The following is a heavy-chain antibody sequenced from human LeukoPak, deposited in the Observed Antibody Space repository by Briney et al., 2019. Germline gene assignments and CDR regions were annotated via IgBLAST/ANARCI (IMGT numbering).Heavy chain of an antibody. D-gene: IGHD1-26*01. Sequence: GGSLRLSCAASGFTFSSYGMHWVRQAPGKGLEWVAVISYDGSNKYYADSVKGRLTISRDNSKNTLYLQMNSLRAEDTAVYYCAKDSGSYQLDYWGQGTLVTVSS. CDR1: GFTFSSYG. J-gene: IGHJ4*02. V-gene: IGHV3-30*18. CDR3: AKDSGSYQLDY. CDR2: ISYDGSNK.